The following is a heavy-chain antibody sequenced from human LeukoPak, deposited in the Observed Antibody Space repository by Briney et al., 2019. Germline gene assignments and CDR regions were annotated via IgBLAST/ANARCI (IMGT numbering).Heavy chain of an antibody. V-gene: IGHV4-59*08. CDR3: ARQALTTNRPYYYYYGMDV. CDR2: IYYSGST. D-gene: IGHD1-1*01. J-gene: IGHJ6*02. CDR1: GGSISSYY. Sequence: SETLSLTCTVSGGSISSYYWSWIRQPPGKGLEWIGYIYYSGSTNYNPSLKSRVTISVDTSKNQFSLKLSSVTAADTAVYYCARQALTTNRPYYYYYGMDVWGQGTTVTVSS.